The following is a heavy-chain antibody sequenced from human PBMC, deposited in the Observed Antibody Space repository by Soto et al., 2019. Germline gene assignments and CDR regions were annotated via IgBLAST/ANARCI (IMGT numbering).Heavy chain of an antibody. J-gene: IGHJ5*02. V-gene: IGHV1-24*01. CDR1: GYTLTELS. CDR3: ATHRYCSSTSCYAAMSNWFDP. D-gene: IGHD2-2*01. CDR2: FDPEDGET. Sequence: ASVKVSCKVSGYTLTELSMHWVRQAPGKGLEWMGGFDPEDGETIYAQKFQGRVTMTEDTSTDTAYMELSSLRSEDTAVYYCATHRYCSSTSCYAAMSNWFDPWGQGTLLTVS.